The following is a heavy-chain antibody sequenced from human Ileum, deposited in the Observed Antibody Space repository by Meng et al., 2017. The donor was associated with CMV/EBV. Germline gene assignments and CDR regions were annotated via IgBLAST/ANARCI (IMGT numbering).Heavy chain of an antibody. J-gene: IGHJ4*02. CDR3: ARVGYNYAYFFDF. CDR2: VYYSGSS. Sequence: HLPRKDSGPGLVNPSGPLSPTCTVSGASIRSSSQFWGWIRQPPGKGLEWIGSVYYSGSSYYNPSLQSRLIISVDTSKNQFSLRLSSLTAADTAVYYCARVGYNYAYFFDFWGQGTLVTVSS. CDR1: GASIRSSSQF. D-gene: IGHD5-18*01. V-gene: IGHV4-39*07.